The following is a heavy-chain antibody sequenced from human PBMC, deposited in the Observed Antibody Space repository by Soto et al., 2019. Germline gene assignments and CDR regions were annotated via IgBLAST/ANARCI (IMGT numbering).Heavy chain of an antibody. CDR1: GFTFSRYW. V-gene: IGHV3-7*01. Sequence: EVQLVESGGGLVQPGGSPRLSCVASGFTFSRYWMSWVRQAPGKGLEWVANIKHDGSEIYSIDSVKGRFTISRDNAKDSLYLQMNSLRVEDTAVYYCARDTDDFGDNYWGQGTLVTVSS. CDR3: ARDTDDFGDNY. J-gene: IGHJ4*02. CDR2: IKHDGSEI. D-gene: IGHD4-17*01.